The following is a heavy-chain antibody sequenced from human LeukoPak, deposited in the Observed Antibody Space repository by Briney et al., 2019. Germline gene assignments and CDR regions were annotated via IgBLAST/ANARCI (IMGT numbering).Heavy chain of an antibody. CDR3: TRAAYPVLDYYGMDV. D-gene: IGHD3-3*02. CDR2: IRSKNYGGTT. Sequence: GGSLRLSCTTSGFTFGDYAVSWVRQAPEKGLEWVSFIRSKNYGGTTEYAASVKGRFTISRDDSRSIAYLQMNSLKTEDTAVYFCTRAAYPVLDYYGMDVWGQGTTVTVSS. J-gene: IGHJ6*02. CDR1: GFTFGDYA. V-gene: IGHV3-49*04.